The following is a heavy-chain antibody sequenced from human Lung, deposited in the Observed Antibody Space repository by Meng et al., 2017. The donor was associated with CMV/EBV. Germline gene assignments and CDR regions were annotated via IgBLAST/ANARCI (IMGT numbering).Heavy chain of an antibody. CDR3: ARGSRDEAFQH. D-gene: IGHD5-24*01. V-gene: IGHV4-4*07. CDR1: GGSISSYY. CDR2: IYTSGST. Sequence: QVQLQESGPGLVKPSHTRSPTCTVSGGSISSYYWSWIRQPAGKGLEWSGRIYTSGSTNYNPSLKSRVTMSVDTSKNQFSLKLSSVTAADTAVYYCARGSRDEAFQHWGQGTLVHRLL. J-gene: IGHJ1*01.